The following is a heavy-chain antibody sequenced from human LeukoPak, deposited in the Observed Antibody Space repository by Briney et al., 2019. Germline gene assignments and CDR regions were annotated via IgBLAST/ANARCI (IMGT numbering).Heavy chain of an antibody. CDR1: GFTFSSYG. CDR2: ISSSGSTK. V-gene: IGHV3-48*04. Sequence: PGGSLRLSCAASGFTFSSYGMYWVRQAPGKGLEWVSYISSSGSTKHYADSVKGRLTISRDNAKNSLYLQVNSLRAEDTAVYYCARGLYDSSGPLDYWGQGTLVTVSS. CDR3: ARGLYDSSGPLDY. J-gene: IGHJ4*02. D-gene: IGHD3-22*01.